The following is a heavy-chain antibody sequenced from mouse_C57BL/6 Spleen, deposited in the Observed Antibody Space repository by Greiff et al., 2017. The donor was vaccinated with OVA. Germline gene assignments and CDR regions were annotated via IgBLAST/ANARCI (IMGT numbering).Heavy chain of an antibody. CDR2: IYWDDDK. CDR1: GFSLSTSGMG. J-gene: IGHJ4*01. Sequence: QVTLKECGPGILQSSQTLSLTCSFSGFSLSTSGMGVSWIRQPSGKGLEWLAHIYWDDDKRYNPSLKSRLTISKDTSRNQVFLKITSVDTADTATYYCARMEVTASPMDYWGQGTSVTVSS. CDR3: ARMEVTASPMDY. D-gene: IGHD2-2*01. V-gene: IGHV8-12*01.